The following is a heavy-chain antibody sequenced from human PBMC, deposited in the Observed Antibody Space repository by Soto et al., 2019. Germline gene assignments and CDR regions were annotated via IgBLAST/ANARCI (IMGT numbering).Heavy chain of an antibody. V-gene: IGHV4-34*01. CDR1: GGSFSGYY. Sequence: QVQLQQWGAGLLKPSETLSLTCAVYGGSFSGYYWSWIRQPPGKGLEWIGEINHSGSTNYNPSLKSRVAISVDTSKNQFSLKLSSVTAADTAVYYCARATIAAAAMGAFDIWGQGTMVTASS. CDR3: ARATIAAAAMGAFDI. CDR2: INHSGST. J-gene: IGHJ3*02. D-gene: IGHD6-13*01.